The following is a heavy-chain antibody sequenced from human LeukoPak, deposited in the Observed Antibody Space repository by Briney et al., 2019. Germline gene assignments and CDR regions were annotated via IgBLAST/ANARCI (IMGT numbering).Heavy chain of an antibody. Sequence: SETLSLTCTVSSGSISTSNYYWGWVRQPPGKALEWIGNIFYSGSTYYSPSLNSRVTIDTSNNQVSLRLSSVTAADTAVYYCAKGGTYGGGADYWGQGTLVTVSS. CDR2: IFYSGST. CDR3: AKGGTYGGGADY. CDR1: SGSISTSNYY. V-gene: IGHV4-39*07. J-gene: IGHJ4*02. D-gene: IGHD1-26*01.